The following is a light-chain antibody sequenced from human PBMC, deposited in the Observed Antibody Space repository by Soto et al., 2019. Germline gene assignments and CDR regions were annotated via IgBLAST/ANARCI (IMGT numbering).Light chain of an antibody. CDR3: AAWDGSLKGWV. V-gene: IGLV1-44*01. J-gene: IGLJ3*02. CDR2: SNV. Sequence: QSVLTQAPSVSGTPGQRVTISCSGSSSNIGSNTVSWYQQVPGTAPKVLIYSNVQRPSGVPDRFSGSKSGTSASLAIGGLQSEDEADYYCAAWDGSLKGWVFGGGTKVTVL. CDR1: SSNIGSNT.